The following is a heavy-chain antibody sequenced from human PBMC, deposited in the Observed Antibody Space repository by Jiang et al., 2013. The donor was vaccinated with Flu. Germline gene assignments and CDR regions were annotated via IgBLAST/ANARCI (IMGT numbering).Heavy chain of an antibody. D-gene: IGHD3-3*01. CDR2: IYPGDSDT. V-gene: IGHV5-51*03. Sequence: LVESGAEVKKPGESLKISCKGSGYSFTSYWIGWVRQMPGKGLEWMGIIYPGDSDTRYSPSFQGQVTISADKSISTAYLQWSSLKASDTAMYYCARLLDFWSGYEEVRWFDPWGQGTLVTVSS. CDR3: ARLLDFWSGYEEVRWFDP. J-gene: IGHJ5*02. CDR1: GYSFTSYW.